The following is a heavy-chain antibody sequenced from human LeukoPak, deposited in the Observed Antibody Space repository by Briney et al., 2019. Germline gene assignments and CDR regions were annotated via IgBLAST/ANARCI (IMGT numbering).Heavy chain of an antibody. Sequence: SETLSLTCTVSGGSISSSSYYWGWIRQPPGKGLEWIGSIYYSRSTYYNPSLKSRVTISVDTSKNQFSLKLSSVTAADTAVYYCARHGRRTDIVVVVAATHHYFDYWGQRTLVTVSS. D-gene: IGHD2-15*01. V-gene: IGHV4-39*01. J-gene: IGHJ4*02. CDR3: ARHGRRTDIVVVVAATHHYFDY. CDR2: IYYSRST. CDR1: GGSISSSSYY.